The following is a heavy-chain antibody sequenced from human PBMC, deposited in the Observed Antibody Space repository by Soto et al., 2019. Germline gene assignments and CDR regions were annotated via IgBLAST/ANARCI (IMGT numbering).Heavy chain of an antibody. CDR2: IYYSGST. D-gene: IGHD6-19*01. CDR3: ARGGYSSGWPNHYYYYGMDV. Sequence: PSETLSLTCTVSGGSISSYYWSWIRQPPGKGLEWIGYIYYSGSTNYNPSLKSRVTISVDTSKNQFSLKLSSVTAADTAVYYCARGGYSSGWPNHYYYYGMDVWGQGTTVTVSS. J-gene: IGHJ6*02. V-gene: IGHV4-59*01. CDR1: GGSISSYY.